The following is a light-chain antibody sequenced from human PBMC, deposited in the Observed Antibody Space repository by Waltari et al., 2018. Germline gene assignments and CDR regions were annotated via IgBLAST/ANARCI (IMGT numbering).Light chain of an antibody. CDR3: QQRANWPYT. CDR2: DAS. CDR1: QTVRTY. V-gene: IGKV3-11*01. Sequence: EIMLTQSPATLSLSPGERATLSCRASQTVRTYLAWYQQKPGQAPRLLIVDASSRATGIPAKFSGSGSGTDFTLTVSNLEPEDFAVYYCQQRANWPYTFGQGTRVEI. J-gene: IGKJ2*01.